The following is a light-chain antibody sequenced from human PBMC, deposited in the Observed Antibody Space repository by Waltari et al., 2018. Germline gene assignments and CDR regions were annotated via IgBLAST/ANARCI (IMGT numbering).Light chain of an antibody. J-gene: IGLJ2*01. CDR1: RSNIGANT. CDR2: SDN. V-gene: IGLV1-44*01. Sequence: QSALTQPPSVSGTPGQTVTISCSGTRSNIGANTVNWYQQVPGTAPKLRIFSDNQRSSGIPDRVSGSKSGTSASLAISGLQSDDEADYFCATWDANVNAQVVFGGGTTVTV. CDR3: ATWDANVNAQVV.